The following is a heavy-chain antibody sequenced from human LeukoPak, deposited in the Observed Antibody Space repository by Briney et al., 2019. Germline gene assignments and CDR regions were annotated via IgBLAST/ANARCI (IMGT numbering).Heavy chain of an antibody. V-gene: IGHV1-8*01. J-gene: IGHJ4*02. CDR3: ARGRSGLAAAGTYDS. D-gene: IGHD6-13*01. CDR1: GYTFTSSD. CDR2: INPKSGRT. Sequence: ASVKVSCKASGYTFTSSDINWVRQATGQGLEWMGWINPKSGRTGYAKKFQARVSMTMNTSITTAYMEVSSLRFEDTAVYYCARGRSGLAAAGTYDSWGQGTLLTVSS.